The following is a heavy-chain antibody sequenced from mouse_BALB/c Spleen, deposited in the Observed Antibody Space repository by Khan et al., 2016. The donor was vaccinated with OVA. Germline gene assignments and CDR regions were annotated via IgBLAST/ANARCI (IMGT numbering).Heavy chain of an antibody. Sequence: EVKLLESGPGLVKPSQSLSLTCTVTGYSITSGYGWNWIRQFPGYKLKWMGYISYSGSTNYNPSLKSRISITRDTSKNQFFLQLNSVTTEDTATYYCARTARIKYWGQGTTLTVSS. CDR3: ARTARIKY. D-gene: IGHD1-2*01. J-gene: IGHJ2*01. V-gene: IGHV3-2*02. CDR2: ISYSGST. CDR1: GYSITSGYG.